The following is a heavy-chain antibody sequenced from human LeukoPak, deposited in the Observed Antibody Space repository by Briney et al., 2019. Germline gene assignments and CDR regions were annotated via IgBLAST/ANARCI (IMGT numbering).Heavy chain of an antibody. CDR1: GFTVSSNY. CDR3: ARVHFWSGYYLDY. Sequence: GGSLRLSCAASGFTVSSNYMSWVRQAPGKGLEWVSVIYSGGSTYYADSVKGRFTISRDNSKNTLYLQMNSLRAEDTVVYYCARVHFWSGYYLDYWGQGTLVTVSS. V-gene: IGHV3-66*02. D-gene: IGHD3-3*02. CDR2: IYSGGST. J-gene: IGHJ4*02.